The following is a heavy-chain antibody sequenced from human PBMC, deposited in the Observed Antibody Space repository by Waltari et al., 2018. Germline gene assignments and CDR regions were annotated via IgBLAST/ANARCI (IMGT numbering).Heavy chain of an antibody. J-gene: IGHJ4*02. V-gene: IGHV5-51*01. CDR2: IYLRDSET. CDR1: GSDIHNHW. Sequence: EVQLVQSGAEVKEPGASLQISCRTSGSDIHNHWIARVRQMPGKGLEWMGVIYLRDSETRYSPPFEGQVTISADKSIGTAFLQWTSVRASDTAIYYCAKLSGSTFLSRSYFDFWGPGTLVTVSS. D-gene: IGHD1-1*01. CDR3: AKLSGSTFLSRSYFDF.